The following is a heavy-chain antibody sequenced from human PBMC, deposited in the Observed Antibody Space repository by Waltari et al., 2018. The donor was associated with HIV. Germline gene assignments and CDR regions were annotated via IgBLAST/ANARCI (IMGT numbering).Heavy chain of an antibody. V-gene: IGHV4-31*03. D-gene: IGHD3-10*01. CDR2: IYYTGDT. CDR1: GGSISSAGFY. J-gene: IGHJ6*02. CDR3: ARDYGSGRGGGMDV. Sequence: QVQLQESGPGLVKPSQTLSLTCTVSGGSISSAGFYWSWIRQHPGKGLVWIGNIYYTGDTYYNPSLKSRVTISIDTSNNQFSLNLSSVTAADTAVDYCARDYGSGRGGGMDVWSQGTTVTVSS.